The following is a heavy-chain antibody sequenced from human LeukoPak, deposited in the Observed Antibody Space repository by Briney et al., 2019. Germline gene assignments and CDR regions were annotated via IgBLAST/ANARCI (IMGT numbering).Heavy chain of an antibody. D-gene: IGHD3-3*01. J-gene: IGHJ5*02. V-gene: IGHV1-18*01. Sequence: ASVKVSCKASGYTFTSYGISWVRQAPGQGLEWMGWISAYNGNTNYAQKLQGRVTMTTDTSTSTAYMELRSLRSDDTAVYYCARCLDITIFGVVTYNWFDPRGREHWSPSPQ. CDR2: ISAYNGNT. CDR3: ARCLDITIFGVVTYNWFDP. CDR1: GYTFTSYG.